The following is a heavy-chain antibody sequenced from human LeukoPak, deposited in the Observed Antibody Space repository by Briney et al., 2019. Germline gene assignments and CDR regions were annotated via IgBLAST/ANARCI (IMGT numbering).Heavy chain of an antibody. CDR3: ARGPILYHYYYMDV. CDR1: GFTFSSYS. D-gene: IGHD2-15*01. J-gene: IGHJ6*03. CDR2: ISSSSSYI. V-gene: IGHV3-21*01. Sequence: GGSLRLSCAASGFTFSSYSMNWVRQAPGKGLEWVSSISSSSSYIYYADSVRGRFTISRDNAKNSLYLQMNSLRAEDTAVYYCARGPILYHYYYMDVWGKGTTVTVSS.